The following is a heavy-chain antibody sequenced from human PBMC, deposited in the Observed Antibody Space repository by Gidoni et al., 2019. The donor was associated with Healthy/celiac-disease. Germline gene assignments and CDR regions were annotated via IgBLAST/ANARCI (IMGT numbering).Heavy chain of an antibody. D-gene: IGHD3-3*01. CDR2: TGNGNT. J-gene: IGHJ5*02. Sequence: TGNGNTKYSQKFQGRVTITRDTSASTAYMELSSLRSEDTAVYYCARAGMGFGVVITGEPYNWFDPWGQGTLVTVSS. CDR3: ARAGMGFGVVITGEPYNWFDP. V-gene: IGHV1-3*04.